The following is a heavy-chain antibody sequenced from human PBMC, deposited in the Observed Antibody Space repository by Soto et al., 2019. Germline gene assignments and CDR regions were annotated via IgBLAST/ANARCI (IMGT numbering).Heavy chain of an antibody. Sequence: SETLSLTCTVSGGSISSSSYYWGWIRQPPGKGLEWIGDINHSGSTFYNPSLKSRVTISVDTSKNQFSLKLSSVTAADTVVYYCARRLGKNYYYYYMDVWGKGTTVTVSS. CDR1: GGSISSSSYY. CDR2: INHSGST. CDR3: ARRLGKNYYYYYMDV. V-gene: IGHV4-39*07. J-gene: IGHJ6*03. D-gene: IGHD7-27*01.